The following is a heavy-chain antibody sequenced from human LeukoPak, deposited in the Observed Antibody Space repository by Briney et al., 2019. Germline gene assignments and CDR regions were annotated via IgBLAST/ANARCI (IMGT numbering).Heavy chain of an antibody. CDR2: ISSSSSYI. J-gene: IGHJ3*01. Sequence: PGGSLRLSCAASGFTLSTYAMNWVRQAPGKGLEWVSSISSSSSYIYYADSVKGRFTISRDNAKTSLYLQINNLRAEDTAVSYCARVTRSMGENGFDRWGQGTIVTVSS. CDR1: GFTLSTYA. CDR3: ARVTRSMGENGFDR. V-gene: IGHV3-21*01. D-gene: IGHD3-16*01.